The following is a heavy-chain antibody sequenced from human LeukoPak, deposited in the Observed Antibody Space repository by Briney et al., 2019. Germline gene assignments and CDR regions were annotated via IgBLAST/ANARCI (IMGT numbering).Heavy chain of an antibody. CDR1: GGSISSGSYY. D-gene: IGHD2-2*01. J-gene: IGHJ6*03. CDR3: AVLHDIVVVPAATSKGYYYYYMDV. V-gene: IGHV4-61*02. CDR2: IYTSGST. Sequence: SQTPSLTCTVSGGSISSGSYYWSWIRQPAGKGLEWIGRIYTSGSTNYNPSLKSRVTISVDTSKNQFSLKLSSVTAADTAVYYCAVLHDIVVVPAATSKGYYYYYMDVWGKGTTVTVSS.